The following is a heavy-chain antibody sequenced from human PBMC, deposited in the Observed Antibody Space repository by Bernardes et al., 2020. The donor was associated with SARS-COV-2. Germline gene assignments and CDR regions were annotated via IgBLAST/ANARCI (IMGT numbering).Heavy chain of an antibody. V-gene: IGHV3-11*01. D-gene: IGHD6-13*01. J-gene: IGHJ6*02. CDR2: ISSSGSTI. CDR1: GFTFSDYY. CDR3: ARASRAAAGTGLYYYGMDV. Sequence: GGSLRLSCAASGFTFSDYYMSWIRQAPGKGLEWVSYISSSGSTIYYADSVKGRFTISRDNAKNSLYLQMNSLRAEDTAVYYCARASRAAAGTGLYYYGMDVWGQGTTVTVSS.